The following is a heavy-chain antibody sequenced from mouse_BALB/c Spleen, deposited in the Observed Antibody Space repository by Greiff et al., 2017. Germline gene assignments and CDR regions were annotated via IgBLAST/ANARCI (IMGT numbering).Heavy chain of an antibody. D-gene: IGHD1-2*01. J-gene: IGHJ4*01. V-gene: IGHV3-2*02. CDR2: ISYSGST. CDR1: GYSITSDYA. Sequence: EVHLVESGPGLVKPSQSLSLTCTVTGYSITSDYAWNWIRQFPGNKLEWMGYISYSGSTSYNPSLKSRISITRDTSKNQFFLQLNSVTTEDTATYYCARYYYGFYAMDYWGQGTSVTVSS. CDR3: ARYYYGFYAMDY.